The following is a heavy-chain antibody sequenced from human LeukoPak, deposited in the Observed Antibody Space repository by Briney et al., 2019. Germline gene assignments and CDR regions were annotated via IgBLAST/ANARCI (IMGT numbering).Heavy chain of an antibody. J-gene: IGHJ5*02. CDR3: ARDRGYSSSLRVSWFDP. D-gene: IGHD6-6*01. CDR1: GGSISSSSYY. V-gene: IGHV4-39*02. Sequence: SETLSLTCTVSGGSISSSSYYWGWIRQPPGKGLEWIGSIYYSGSTYYNPSLKSRVTISVDTSKNQFSLKLSSVTAADTAVYYCARDRGYSSSLRVSWFDPWGQGTLVTVSS. CDR2: IYYSGST.